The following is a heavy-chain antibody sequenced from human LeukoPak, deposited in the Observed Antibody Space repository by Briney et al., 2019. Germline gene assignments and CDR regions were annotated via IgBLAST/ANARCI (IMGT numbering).Heavy chain of an antibody. CDR1: GFTFSNAW. J-gene: IGHJ4*02. CDR3: TTDRTLSSWSSFDY. D-gene: IGHD6-13*01. Sequence: GSLRLSCAASGFTFSNAWMSWVRQAPGKGLEWVGRIKSKTDGGTTDYAAPVKGRLTISRDDSKNTLYLQMNSLKTEDTAVYYCTTDRTLSSWSSFDYWGQGTLVTVSS. CDR2: IKSKTDGGTT. V-gene: IGHV3-15*01.